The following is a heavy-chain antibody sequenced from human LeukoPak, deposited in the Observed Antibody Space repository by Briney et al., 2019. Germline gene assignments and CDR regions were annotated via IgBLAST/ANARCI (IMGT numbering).Heavy chain of an antibody. CDR1: GFTFSSYA. CDR3: AKASRYCSGNSCYSHYFDY. CDR2: ITGSGGST. D-gene: IGHD2-15*01. J-gene: IGHJ4*02. V-gene: IGHV3-23*01. Sequence: GGSLRLSCAASGFTFSSYAMNWVRQAPGKGLEWVSTITGSGGSTYYTDSVKGRFTISRDNSKNTLYLQMNSLRVEDTAVYYCAKASRYCSGNSCYSHYFDYWGQGTLVTVSS.